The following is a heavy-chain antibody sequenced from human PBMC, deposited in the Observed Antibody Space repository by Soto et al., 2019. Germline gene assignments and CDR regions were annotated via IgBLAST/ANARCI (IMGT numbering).Heavy chain of an antibody. CDR2: IYYSGST. J-gene: IGHJ3*02. Sequence: SETLSLTCAVSGGSISSGGYSWSWIRQPPGKGLEWIGYIYYSGSTNYNPSLKSRVTISVDTSKNQFSLKLSSVTAADTAVYYCATDAPYYYDSSGYSVDAFDNWGQGTMVTVSS. CDR1: GGSISSGGYS. D-gene: IGHD3-22*01. V-gene: IGHV4-61*08. CDR3: ATDAPYYYDSSGYSVDAFDN.